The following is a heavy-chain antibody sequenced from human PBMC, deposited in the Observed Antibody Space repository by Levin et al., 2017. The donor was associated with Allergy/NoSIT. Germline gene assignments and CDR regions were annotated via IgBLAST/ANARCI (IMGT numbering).Heavy chain of an antibody. V-gene: IGHV4-34*01. CDR2: VNHSGST. D-gene: IGHD2-15*01. Sequence: SETLSLTCAVYGGSFSGYSWTWIRQPPGKGLEWIGEVNHSGSTYYNPSLKSRVTISMDTSKNQFSLRLRSVTATDTAVYYCARGVGIGVLPGAVEELYFDYWGQGALVTVSS. CDR3: ARGVGIGVLPGAVEELYFDY. J-gene: IGHJ4*02. CDR1: GGSFSGYS.